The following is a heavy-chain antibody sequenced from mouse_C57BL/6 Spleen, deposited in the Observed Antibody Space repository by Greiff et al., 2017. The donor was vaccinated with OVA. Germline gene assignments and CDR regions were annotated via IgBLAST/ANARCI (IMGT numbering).Heavy chain of an antibody. Sequence: EVQLVESGGGLVQPGGSMKLSCAASGFTFSDAWMDWVRQSPEKGLEWVAEIRNKANNHATYYAESVKGRFTISRDDSKSSVYLQMNSLRAEDTGIYYCTRPAGLRWFAYWGQGTLVTVSA. CDR3: TRPAGLRWFAY. CDR1: GFTFSDAW. D-gene: IGHD2-4*01. J-gene: IGHJ3*01. V-gene: IGHV6-6*01. CDR2: IRNKANNHAT.